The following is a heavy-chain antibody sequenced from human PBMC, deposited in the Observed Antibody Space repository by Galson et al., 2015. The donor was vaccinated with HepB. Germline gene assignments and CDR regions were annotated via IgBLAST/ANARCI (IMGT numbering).Heavy chain of an antibody. CDR2: LSYDENNK. CDR1: GFTFKNYP. V-gene: IGHV3-30-3*01. D-gene: IGHD3-3*01. Sequence: SLRLSCAASGFTFKNYPMNWVRQAPGKGLEWVAVLSYDENNKYYADSVKGRFTISRDISKNTLYLQMNSLRPEDTAVYYCARGGGDYDFWSGYYNSWFDPWGQGTLVTVSS. J-gene: IGHJ5*02. CDR3: ARGGGDYDFWSGYYNSWFDP.